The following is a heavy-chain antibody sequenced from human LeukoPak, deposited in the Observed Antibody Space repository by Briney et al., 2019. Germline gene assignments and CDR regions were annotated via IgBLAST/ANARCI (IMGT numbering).Heavy chain of an antibody. V-gene: IGHV1-46*01. CDR1: GYTFTSYY. J-gene: IGHJ5*02. CDR3: ARAPPDYGGKRTPFDP. D-gene: IGHD4-23*01. Sequence: GASVKLSCKASGYTFTSYYIHWVRQAPGQGLEWMGIINPSGGSTSYAQKFQGRVTMTRDMSTSTVYMELSSLRSEDKAVYYCARAPPDYGGKRTPFDPWGQGTLVTVSS. CDR2: INPSGGST.